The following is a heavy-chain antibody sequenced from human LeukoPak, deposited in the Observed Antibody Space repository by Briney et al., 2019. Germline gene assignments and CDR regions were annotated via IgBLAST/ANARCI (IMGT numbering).Heavy chain of an antibody. Sequence: PGGSLRLSCAASGFTVSSNYMSWVRQAPGKGLEWVSAISGSSGSTYYADSVKGRFTISRDNSRNTLYLQMNSLRADDTAVYYCAKSRPMAYYFDYWGQGTLVTVSS. CDR3: AKSRPMAYYFDY. CDR2: ISGSSGST. CDR1: GFTVSSNY. V-gene: IGHV3-23*01. D-gene: IGHD5-24*01. J-gene: IGHJ4*02.